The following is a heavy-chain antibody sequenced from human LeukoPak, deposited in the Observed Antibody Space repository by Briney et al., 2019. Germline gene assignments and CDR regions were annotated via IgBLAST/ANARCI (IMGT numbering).Heavy chain of an antibody. CDR2: ISSSGSTI. J-gene: IGHJ4*02. CDR3: ARAGGWGYSSSSGYYFDY. Sequence: GGSLRLSCAASGFTFSDYYMGWIRQAPGKGLEWVSYISSSGSTIYYADSVKGRFTISRDNAKNSLYLQMNSLRAEDTAVYYCARAGGWGYSSSSGYYFDYWGQGTLVTVSS. CDR1: GFTFSDYY. V-gene: IGHV3-11*04. D-gene: IGHD6-6*01.